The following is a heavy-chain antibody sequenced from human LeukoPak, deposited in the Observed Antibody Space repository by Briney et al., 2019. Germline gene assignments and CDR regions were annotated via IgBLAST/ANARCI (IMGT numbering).Heavy chain of an antibody. CDR1: GFTFDNYA. J-gene: IGHJ3*02. D-gene: IGHD3-10*02. V-gene: IGHV3-23*01. CDR2: ISGGGAKR. CDR3: AKCSAGYYNDAFDI. Sequence: PGGSLRLSCAASGFTFDNYAMNWVRQAPGKGLEWVSYISGGGAKRHYSDSVKGRFTISRDNPKNTLHLQINNLRAEDTAMYYCAKCSAGYYNDAFDIWGRGTMVTVSS.